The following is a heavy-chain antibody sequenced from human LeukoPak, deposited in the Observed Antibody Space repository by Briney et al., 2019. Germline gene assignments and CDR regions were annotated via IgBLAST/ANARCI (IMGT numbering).Heavy chain of an antibody. CDR1: GGSISSSSYY. D-gene: IGHD5-18*01. Sequence: PSETLSLTRTVSGGSISSSSYYWGWIRQPPGKGLEWIGYIYYSGSTNYNPSLKSRVTISVDTSKNQFSLKLSSVTAADTAVYYCASGYSYGFDYWGQGTLVTVSS. CDR2: IYYSGST. J-gene: IGHJ4*02. V-gene: IGHV4-61*05. CDR3: ASGYSYGFDY.